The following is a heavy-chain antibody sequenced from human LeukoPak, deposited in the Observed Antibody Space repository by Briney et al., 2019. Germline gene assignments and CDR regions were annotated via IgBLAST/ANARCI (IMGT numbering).Heavy chain of an antibody. Sequence: ASVKVSCKASGYTFTTYGISWVRQAPGQGLEWMGWTSAYNDKTKYAQKLEGRVTMTTDTSTSTAYMEMRSLRSDDTAAYYCARGTYFDYWGQGTLVTVSS. J-gene: IGHJ4*02. CDR1: GYTFTTYG. V-gene: IGHV1-18*01. D-gene: IGHD1-1*01. CDR2: TSAYNDKT. CDR3: ARGTYFDY.